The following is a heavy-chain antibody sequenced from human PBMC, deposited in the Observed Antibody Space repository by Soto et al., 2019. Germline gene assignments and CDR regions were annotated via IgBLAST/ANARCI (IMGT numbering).Heavy chain of an antibody. D-gene: IGHD3-3*01. CDR2: ITWDDSK. CDR1: GLSLSTTGMS. Sequence: SCPTLVNPTHTLLLNCTFFGLSLSTTGMSETRTRQPPGKALEWLALITWDDSKYYSTSLRTRLTISKDTSKNQVVLTMTNMDPMDTATYYCARSWTGSSPDYWGQGTQVTVSS. CDR3: ARSWTGSSPDY. J-gene: IGHJ4*02. V-gene: IGHV2-70*01.